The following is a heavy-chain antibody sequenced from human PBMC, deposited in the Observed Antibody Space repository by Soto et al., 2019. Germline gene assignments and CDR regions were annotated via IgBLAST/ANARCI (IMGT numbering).Heavy chain of an antibody. Sequence: TGGSLRLSCAASGFTFSSYGMHWVRQAPGKGLEWVAVISYDGSNKYYADSVKGRFTISRDNSKNTLYLQMNSLRAEDTAVYYCAKVVPMQSPKYYDILTGYPEPHDAFDIWGQGTMVTVSS. D-gene: IGHD3-9*01. CDR3: AKVVPMQSPKYYDILTGYPEPHDAFDI. J-gene: IGHJ3*02. CDR2: ISYDGSNK. CDR1: GFTFSSYG. V-gene: IGHV3-30*18.